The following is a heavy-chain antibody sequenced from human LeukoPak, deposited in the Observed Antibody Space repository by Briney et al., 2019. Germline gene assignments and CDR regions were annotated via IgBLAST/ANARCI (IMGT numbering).Heavy chain of an antibody. J-gene: IGHJ4*02. CDR3: ARGGRGYDILTGYYKSYYFDY. CDR2: IYYSGST. V-gene: IGHV4-39*07. D-gene: IGHD3-9*01. Sequence: SETLSLTCTVSGGSISSSSYYWGWIRQPPGKGLEWIGSIYYSGSTYYNPSLKSRVTISVDTSKNQFSLKLSSVTAADTAVYYCARGGRGYDILTGYYKSYYFDYWGQGTLVTVSS. CDR1: GGSISSSSYY.